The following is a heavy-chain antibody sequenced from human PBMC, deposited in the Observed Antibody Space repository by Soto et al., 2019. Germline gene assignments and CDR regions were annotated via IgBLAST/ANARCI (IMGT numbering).Heavy chain of an antibody. V-gene: IGHV1-3*01. J-gene: IGHJ5*02. CDR1: GYTFTSYG. Sequence: QVQLVQSGTEVKKPGASVKVSCKASGYTFTSYGIHWVRQAPGQRLEWMGWINAANGDTKYSPKFQGRVTITRDTSASTAYMELSSLRSEDTAVYYCVRRHVSATGIDWLDPWGQGTLVTVSS. D-gene: IGHD6-13*01. CDR2: INAANGDT. CDR3: VRRHVSATGIDWLDP.